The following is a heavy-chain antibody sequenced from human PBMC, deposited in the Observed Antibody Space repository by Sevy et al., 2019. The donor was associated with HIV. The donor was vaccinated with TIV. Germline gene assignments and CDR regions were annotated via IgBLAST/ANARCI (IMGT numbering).Heavy chain of an antibody. D-gene: IGHD5-12*01. V-gene: IGHV3-33*06. J-gene: IGHJ4*02. CDR1: GFTFRNYA. CDR3: AKGGPNSGYDYYFDY. CDR2: IWYDGSKI. Sequence: GGSLRLSCAASGFTFRNYAMHWVRQAPGKGLAWVALIWYDGSKIFYADSVKGRFSISRDNSYSTLYLQMNSLRAEDTALYHCAKGGPNSGYDYYFDYWGQGPLVTVSS.